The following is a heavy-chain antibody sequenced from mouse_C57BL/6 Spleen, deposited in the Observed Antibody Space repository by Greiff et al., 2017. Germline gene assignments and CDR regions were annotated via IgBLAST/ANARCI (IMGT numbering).Heavy chain of an antibody. V-gene: IGHV1-69*01. CDR1: GYTFTSYW. Sequence: QVQLQQPGAELVMPGASVKLSCKASGYTFTSYWMHWVKQRPGQGLEWIGEIDPSDSYTNYNQKFKGKSTLTVDKSSSTAYMQRSSLTSEDSAVYYCARRRMRDDWDWDFGGWGTGATVTVS. CDR2: IDPSDSYT. CDR3: ARRRMRDDWDWDFGG. J-gene: IGHJ1*03. D-gene: IGHD2-4*01.